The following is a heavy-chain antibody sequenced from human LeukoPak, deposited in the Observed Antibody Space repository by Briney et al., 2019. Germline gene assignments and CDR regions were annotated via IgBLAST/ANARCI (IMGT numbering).Heavy chain of an antibody. D-gene: IGHD5-12*01. CDR3: ARGREWLRPNFDY. Sequence: PGGSLRLSCAASGFTFSSYELNWVRQAPGKGLEWVSYISSSGSTIYYADSVKGRFTISRDNAKNSLYLQMNSLRAEDTAVYYCARGREWLRPNFDYWGQGTLVTVSS. CDR2: ISSSGSTI. J-gene: IGHJ4*02. V-gene: IGHV3-48*03. CDR1: GFTFSSYE.